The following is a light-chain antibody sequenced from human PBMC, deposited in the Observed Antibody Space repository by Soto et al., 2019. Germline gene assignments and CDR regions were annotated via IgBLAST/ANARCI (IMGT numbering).Light chain of an antibody. J-gene: IGKJ2*01. V-gene: IGKV3-15*01. CDR3: QQYNNWPYT. CDR1: QSVSSN. CDR2: GAS. Sequence: EIVMTQSPAALSVSPGDGATLSCRAGQSVSSNLAWYQQKPGQAPRLLIYGASTRATGIPARFSGSGSGTEFTLTLSSLQSEDFAVYYCQQYNNWPYTFGQGTKLEIK.